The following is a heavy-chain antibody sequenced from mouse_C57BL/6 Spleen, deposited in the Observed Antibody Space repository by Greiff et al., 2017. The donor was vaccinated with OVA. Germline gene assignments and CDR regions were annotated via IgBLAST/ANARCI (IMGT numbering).Heavy chain of an antibody. D-gene: IGHD1-1*01. Sequence: QVQLHQSGPELVKPGASVKISCKASGYAFSSSWMNWVKQRPGKGLEWIGRIYPGDGDTNYNGKFKGKATLTADKSSSTAYMQLSSLTSEDSAVYFCARADYYGSSPYYAMDYWGQGTSVTVSS. V-gene: IGHV1-82*01. CDR3: ARADYYGSSPYYAMDY. CDR1: GYAFSSSW. CDR2: IYPGDGDT. J-gene: IGHJ4*01.